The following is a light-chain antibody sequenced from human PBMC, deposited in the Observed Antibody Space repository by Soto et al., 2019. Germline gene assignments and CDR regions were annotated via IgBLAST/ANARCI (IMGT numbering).Light chain of an antibody. CDR1: SGHSNYA. CDR3: QIWGTGSAIVV. J-gene: IGLJ7*01. CDR2: VNSGGSH. Sequence: QLVLTQSPSASASLGASVKLTCTLSSGHSNYAIAWHQQQPEKGPRYLMKVNSGGSHIKGDGIPDRFSGSSSGAERYLFISSLQDEDESDYYCQIWGTGSAIVVFGGGTQLTVF. V-gene: IGLV4-69*01.